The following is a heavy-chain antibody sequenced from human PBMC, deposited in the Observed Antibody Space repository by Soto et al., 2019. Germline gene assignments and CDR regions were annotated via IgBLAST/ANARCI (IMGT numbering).Heavy chain of an antibody. CDR1: GFSFSSYA. CDR2: ISYDGSNR. Sequence: GGSLRLSCAASGFSFSSYAMHWVRQAPGKGLEWVAVISYDGSNRYYADSVKGRFTISRDNSKNTLFLQMNSLRAEDTAVYYCAGVPMDLGGQGTLVTVSS. J-gene: IGHJ4*02. CDR3: AGVPMDL. V-gene: IGHV3-30-3*01.